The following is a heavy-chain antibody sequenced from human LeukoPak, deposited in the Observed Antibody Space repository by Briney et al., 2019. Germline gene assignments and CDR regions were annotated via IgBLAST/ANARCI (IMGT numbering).Heavy chain of an antibody. CDR3: ARGYCSGGSCSKDYYGMDV. CDR1: GGSFSGYY. V-gene: IGHV4-34*01. Sequence: PSETLSLTCAVYGGSFSGYYWSWIRQPPGKGLEWIGEINHSGSTNYNPSLKSRVTISVDTSKNQFSLKLSSVTAADTAVYYCARGYCSGGSCSKDYYGMDVWGQGTTVTVSS. J-gene: IGHJ6*02. CDR2: INHSGST. D-gene: IGHD2-15*01.